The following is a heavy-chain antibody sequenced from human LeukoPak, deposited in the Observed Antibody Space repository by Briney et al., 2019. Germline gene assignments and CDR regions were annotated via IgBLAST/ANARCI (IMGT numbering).Heavy chain of an antibody. V-gene: IGHV3-11*01. CDR2: ISSSGSTI. D-gene: IGHD4-17*01. CDR3: AGIDDYGDYSDY. CDR1: GFTFSDYY. J-gene: IGHJ4*02. Sequence: PGGSLRLSCAASGFTFSDYYMSWIRQAPGKGLEWVSYISSSGSTIYYAVSVKGRFTISRDNAKNSLYLQMNSLRAEDMAVYYCAGIDDYGDYSDYWGQGTLVTVSS.